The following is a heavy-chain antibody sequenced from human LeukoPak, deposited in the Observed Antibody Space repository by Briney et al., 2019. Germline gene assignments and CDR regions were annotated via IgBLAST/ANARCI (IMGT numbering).Heavy chain of an antibody. V-gene: IGHV1-2*02. Sequence: GASVKVSCKASGYTFTGHYMHWVRQAPGQGLEWMGWINPNSGGTNYAQKFQGRVTMTSDTSITTVYMELSRLRSDDTAVYYCARVVVPAAMWGAFDYWGQGTLVTVSS. D-gene: IGHD2-2*01. CDR2: INPNSGGT. CDR1: GYTFTGHY. J-gene: IGHJ4*02. CDR3: ARVVVPAAMWGAFDY.